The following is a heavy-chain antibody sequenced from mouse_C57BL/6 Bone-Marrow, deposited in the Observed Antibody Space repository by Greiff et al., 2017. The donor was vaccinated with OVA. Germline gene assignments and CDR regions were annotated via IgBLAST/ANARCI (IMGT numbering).Heavy chain of an antibody. CDR1: GFTFSNYW. V-gene: IGHV6-3*01. J-gene: IGHJ1*03. CDR2: IRLKSDNYAT. CDR3: TGPYYYGSSYWYFDV. Sequence: EVKLVESGGGLVQPGGSMKLSCVASGFTFSNYWMNWVRQSPEKGLEWVAQIRLKSDNYATHYAESVKGRFTISRDDSKSSVYLQMNNLRAEDTGIYYCTGPYYYGSSYWYFDVWGTGTTVTVSS. D-gene: IGHD1-1*01.